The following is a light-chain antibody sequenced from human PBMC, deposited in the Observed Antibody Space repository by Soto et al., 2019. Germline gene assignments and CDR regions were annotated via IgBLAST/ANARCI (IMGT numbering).Light chain of an antibody. CDR2: EVS. CDR3: SSYTSSSTVV. Sequence: QSALTQPPSVSGSPGQSVTISCTGTSSDVGSYNRVSWYLQPPGTAPKLMIYEVSNRPSGVPDRFSGSKSGNTASLTISGLQAEDEADYYCSSYTSSSTVVFGGGTKVTVL. J-gene: IGLJ2*01. V-gene: IGLV2-18*02. CDR1: SSDVGSYNR.